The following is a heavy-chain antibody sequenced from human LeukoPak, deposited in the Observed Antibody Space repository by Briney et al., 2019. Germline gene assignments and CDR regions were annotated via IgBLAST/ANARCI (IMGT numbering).Heavy chain of an antibody. D-gene: IGHD3-10*01. V-gene: IGHV1-2*02. CDR2: INPNSGGT. Sequence: ASVKVSCKASGYTFTSYGISWVRQAPGQGLEWMGWINPNSGGTNYAQKFQGRVTMTRDTSISTAYMELSRLRSDDTAVYYCARDFLLWFGELLFNWFDPWGQGTLVTVSS. CDR3: ARDFLLWFGELLFNWFDP. J-gene: IGHJ5*02. CDR1: GYTFTSYG.